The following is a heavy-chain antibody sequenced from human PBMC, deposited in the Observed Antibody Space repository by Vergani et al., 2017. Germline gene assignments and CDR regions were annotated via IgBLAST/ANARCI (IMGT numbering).Heavy chain of an antibody. J-gene: IGHJ1*01. CDR2: ISYDGTQK. D-gene: IGHD1-1*01. Sequence: QVHLVESGGGLVQPGRSLRLSCVVSGFTYSYYGMHWVRQAPGKGLEWLAVISYDGTQKYYEDSVKGRFTISRDNSKSTVYLQMNSLRTEDTAVYYCATKSCGTPGCQIGYFREWGQGTLVTVSS. CDR1: GFTYSYYG. CDR3: ATKSCGTPGCQIGYFRE. V-gene: IGHV3-30*03.